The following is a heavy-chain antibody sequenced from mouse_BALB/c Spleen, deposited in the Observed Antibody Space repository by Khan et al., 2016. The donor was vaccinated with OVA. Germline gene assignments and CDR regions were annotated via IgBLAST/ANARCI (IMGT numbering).Heavy chain of an antibody. CDR1: GYTFTDYY. CDR2: IYPGSDNT. Sequence: QVQLKQSGAELARPGASVTLSCKASGYTFTDYYINWMRQRTGQGLEWIGEIYPGSDNTYYNEKFKGKATLTADKSSSTAYMQLSSLTSEDSAVYFCAREWAAWFPYWGQATLVTVSA. J-gene: IGHJ3*01. V-gene: IGHV1-77*01. CDR3: AREWAAWFPY.